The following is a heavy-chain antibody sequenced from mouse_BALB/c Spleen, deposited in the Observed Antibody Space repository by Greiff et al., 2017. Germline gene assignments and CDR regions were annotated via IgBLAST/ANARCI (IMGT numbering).Heavy chain of an antibody. D-gene: IGHD4-1*01. CDR2: ISDGGSYT. V-gene: IGHV5-4*02. Sequence: EVQVVESGGGLVKPGGSLKLSCAASGFTFSDYYMYWVRQTPEKRLEWVATISDGGSYTYYPDSVKGRFTISRDNAKNNLYLQMSSLKSEDTAMYYCARNWAYYAMDYWGQGTSVTVSS. CDR3: ARNWAYYAMDY. CDR1: GFTFSDYY. J-gene: IGHJ4*01.